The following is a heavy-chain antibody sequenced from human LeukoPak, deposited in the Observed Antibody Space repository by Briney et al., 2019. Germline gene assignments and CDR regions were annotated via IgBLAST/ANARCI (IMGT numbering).Heavy chain of an antibody. V-gene: IGHV1-69*06. D-gene: IGHD3-16*02. CDR1: GGTFSSYA. J-gene: IGHJ4*02. Sequence: SVKVSCKASGGTFSSYAISWVRQAPGQGLEWMGGIIPIFGTANYAQKFQGRVTITADKSTSTAYMELSSLRSEDTAVYYCARYRWGSYRHFDYWGQGTLVTVSS. CDR2: IIPIFGTA. CDR3: ARYRWGSYRHFDY.